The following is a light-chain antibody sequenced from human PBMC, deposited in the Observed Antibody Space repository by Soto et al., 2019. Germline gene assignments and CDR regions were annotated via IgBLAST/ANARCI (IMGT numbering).Light chain of an antibody. J-gene: IGKJ1*01. V-gene: IGKV2-28*01. CDR2: LGS. CDR1: QSLLHSNGYNY. Sequence: DIVVTQSPLTLPVTPGETASISCRSSQSLLHSNGYNYLDWYLQKPGQSPRLLIYLGSNRASGVPDRFSGSGSGTDFTLKISRVEAEDVGVYYCVQALQSPPWTFGQGTKV. CDR3: VQALQSPPWT.